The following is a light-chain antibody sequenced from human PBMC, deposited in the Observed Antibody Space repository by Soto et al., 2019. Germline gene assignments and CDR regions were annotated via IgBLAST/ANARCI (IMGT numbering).Light chain of an antibody. CDR3: QQRSNWTPYT. CDR1: QTVSSY. J-gene: IGKJ2*01. V-gene: IGKV3-11*01. CDR2: DAS. Sequence: EIVLTQSPATLSLSPGERATLSCRASQTVSSYLAWYQQKPGQAPRLLIYDASNRATGIPARFSGSGSGTDFTLTISSLEPEDCAVYYCQQRSNWTPYTFGQGTKLEI.